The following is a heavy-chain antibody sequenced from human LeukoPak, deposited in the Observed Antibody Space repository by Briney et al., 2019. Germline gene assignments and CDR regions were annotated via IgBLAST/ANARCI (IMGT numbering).Heavy chain of an antibody. Sequence: ASVKVSCKASGGTFSSYAISWVRQAPGQGVEWMGGIIPIFGTANYAQKFQGRVTITTDESTSTAYMELSSLRSEDTAVYYCARDGQQQIDYYMDVWGKGTTVTVSS. J-gene: IGHJ6*03. CDR2: IIPIFGTA. CDR3: ARDGQQQIDYYMDV. D-gene: IGHD6-13*01. V-gene: IGHV1-69*05. CDR1: GGTFSSYA.